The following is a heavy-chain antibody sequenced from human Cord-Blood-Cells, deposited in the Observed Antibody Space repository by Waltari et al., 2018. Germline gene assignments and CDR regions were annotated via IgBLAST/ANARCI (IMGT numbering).Heavy chain of an antibody. J-gene: IGHJ3*02. V-gene: IGHV2-5*01. D-gene: IGHD6-6*01. Sequence: QITLKESGPTLVKPTQTLPLTCTSSGFSLSTSGVGVGWIRQPPGKALEWLALIYWNDDKRYSPSLKSRLTITKDTSKTQVVLTMTNMDPVDTATYYCAHRGMDSSSSGAFDIWGQGTMVTVSS. CDR3: AHRGMDSSSSGAFDI. CDR1: GFSLSTSGVG. CDR2: IYWNDDK.